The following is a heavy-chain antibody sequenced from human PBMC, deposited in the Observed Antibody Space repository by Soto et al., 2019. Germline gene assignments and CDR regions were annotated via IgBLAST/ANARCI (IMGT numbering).Heavy chain of an antibody. CDR1: GFTFSSYW. CDR3: ARDSVYYYDSSGYYFSY. J-gene: IGHJ4*02. V-gene: IGHV3-7*03. Sequence: GGSLRLSCAASGFTFSSYWMSWVRQAPGKGLEWVANIKQDGSEKYYVDSVKGRFTISGDNAKSSLYLQMNSLRAEDTAVYYCARDSVYYYDSSGYYFSYWGQGTLVTVSS. CDR2: IKQDGSEK. D-gene: IGHD3-22*01.